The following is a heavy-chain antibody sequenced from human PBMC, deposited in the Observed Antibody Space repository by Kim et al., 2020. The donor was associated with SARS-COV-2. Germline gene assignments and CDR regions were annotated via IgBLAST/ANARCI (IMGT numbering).Heavy chain of an antibody. CDR2: ISSSSSYI. CDR3: ARDSMTTVGV. D-gene: IGHD4-17*01. V-gene: IGHV3-21*01. CDR1: GFTFSSYS. Sequence: GVSLRLSCAASGFTFSSYSMNWVRQAPGKGLEWVSSISSSSSYIYYADSVKGRFTISRDNAKNSLYLQMNSLRAEDTAVYYCARDSMTTVGVWGQGTLVTVSS. J-gene: IGHJ4*02.